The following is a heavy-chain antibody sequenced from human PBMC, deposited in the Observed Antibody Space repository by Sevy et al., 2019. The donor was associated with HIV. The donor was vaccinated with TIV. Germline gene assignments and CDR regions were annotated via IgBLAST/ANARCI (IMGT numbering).Heavy chain of an antibody. CDR3: ARDPPEGDCSGGSCYSLDAHYDYGDY. CDR2: IWFDGSNT. J-gene: IGHJ4*02. Sequence: GGSLRLSCAASGFTFSTYGMHWVRQAPGKGLEWVAVIWFDGSNTYYADSVKGRFTISRDNTKNSLYLQMNSLRDEDTAVYYCARDPPEGDCSGGSCYSLDAHYDYGDYWGQGTLVTVSS. V-gene: IGHV3-33*01. D-gene: IGHD2-15*01. CDR1: GFTFSTYG.